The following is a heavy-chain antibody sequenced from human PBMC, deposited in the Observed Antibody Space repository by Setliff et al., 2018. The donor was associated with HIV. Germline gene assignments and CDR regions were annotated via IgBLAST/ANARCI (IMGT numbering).Heavy chain of an antibody. V-gene: IGHV4-31*03. CDR3: ARGFKAELYYYYMDV. Sequence: PSETLSLTCTFSGGSITSGSYYWSWIRQHPGKGLEWIGYIYYSGSTYYNPSLQSRITISVDTSKNQFSLKLTSVTAADTAVYYCARGFKAELYYYYMDVWGKGTTVTVSS. CDR1: GGSITSGSYY. J-gene: IGHJ6*03. D-gene: IGHD1-7*01. CDR2: IYYSGST.